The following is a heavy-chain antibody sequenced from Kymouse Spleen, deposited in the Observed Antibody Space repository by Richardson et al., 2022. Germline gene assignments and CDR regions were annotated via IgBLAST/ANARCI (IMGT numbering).Heavy chain of an antibody. D-gene: IGHD6-6*01. J-gene: IGHJ6*02. CDR1: GGSFSGYY. CDR3: ARESSSYYYYGMDV. V-gene: IGHV4-34*01. Sequence: QVQLQQWGAGLLKPSETLSLTCAVYGGSFSGYYWSWIRQPPGKGLEWIGEINHSGSTNYNPSLKSRVTISVDTSKNQFSLKLSSVTAADTAVYYCARESSSYYYYGMDVWGQGTTVTVSS. CDR2: INHSGST.